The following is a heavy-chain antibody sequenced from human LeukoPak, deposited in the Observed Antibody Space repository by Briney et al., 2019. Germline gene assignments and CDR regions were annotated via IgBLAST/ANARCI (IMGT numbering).Heavy chain of an antibody. D-gene: IGHD2-21*02. V-gene: IGHV3-49*03. CDR3: TRGCGGDCYDYFDP. J-gene: IGHJ5*02. CDR1: GFTFGDYA. CDR2: IRSKAYGGTT. Sequence: GSLRLSCTASGFTFGDYAMSWFRQAPGKGLEWVGFIRSKAYGGTTEYAASVKGRFTISRDDSKSIAYLQMNSLKTEDTAVYYCTRGCGGDCYDYFDPWGQGTLVTVSS.